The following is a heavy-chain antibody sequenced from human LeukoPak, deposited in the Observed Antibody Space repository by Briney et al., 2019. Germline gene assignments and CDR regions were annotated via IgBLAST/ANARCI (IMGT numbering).Heavy chain of an antibody. CDR2: ISAYNGNT. Sequence: ASVKVSCTASGYTFTSYGISWVRQAPGQGLEWMGWISAYNGNTNYAQKLQGRVTMTTDTSTSTAYMGLRSLRSDDTAVYYCARRNLWELLSDYWGQGTLVTVSS. CDR1: GYTFTSYG. V-gene: IGHV1-18*01. J-gene: IGHJ4*02. D-gene: IGHD1-26*01. CDR3: ARRNLWELLSDY.